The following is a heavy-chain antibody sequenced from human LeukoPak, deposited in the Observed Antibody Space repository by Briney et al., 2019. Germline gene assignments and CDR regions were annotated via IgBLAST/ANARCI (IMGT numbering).Heavy chain of an antibody. CDR3: ARRQELIDY. CDR1: GGSISSSGYY. Sequence: PSETLSLTCTVSGGSISSSGYYWGWIRQPPGKGLEWIGSIYYSGSTYYNPSLKSRVTISVDTSKNQFSLKLSSVTAADTAVYYCARRQELIDYWGQGTLVTVSS. CDR2: IYYSGST. J-gene: IGHJ4*02. D-gene: IGHD1-1*01. V-gene: IGHV4-39*01.